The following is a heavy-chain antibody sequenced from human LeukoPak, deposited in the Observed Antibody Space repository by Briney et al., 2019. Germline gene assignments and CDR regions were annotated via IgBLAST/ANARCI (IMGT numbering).Heavy chain of an antibody. CDR2: INHSGST. CDR3: AGSIAARLDY. CDR1: GGSFSDYY. D-gene: IGHD6-6*01. V-gene: IGHV4-34*01. Sequence: SETLSLTCAVYGGSFSDYYWSWIRQPPGKGLEWVGEINHSGSTNYNPSLKSRVTISVDTSKNQFSLKLSSVTAADTAVYYCAGSIAARLDYWGQGTLVTVSS. J-gene: IGHJ4*02.